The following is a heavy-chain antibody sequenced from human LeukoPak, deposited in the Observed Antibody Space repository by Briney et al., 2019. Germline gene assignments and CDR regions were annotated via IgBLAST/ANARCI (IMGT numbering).Heavy chain of an antibody. V-gene: IGHV4-34*01. CDR2: IKHSGST. CDR1: GGSFSGYY. CDR3: ARRPPAASNSGYNWFDP. D-gene: IGHD6-25*01. J-gene: IGHJ5*02. Sequence: SETLSLTCAVYGGSFSGYYWSWIRQPPGKGLEWIGEIKHSGSTNDNPSLKSRVTISVDTSKNQFSLKLSSVTAADTAVYYCARRPPAASNSGYNWFDPWGQGTLVTVSS.